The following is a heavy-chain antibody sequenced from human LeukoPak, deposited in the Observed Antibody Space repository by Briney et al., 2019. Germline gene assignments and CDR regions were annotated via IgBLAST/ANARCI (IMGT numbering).Heavy chain of an antibody. CDR3: ARVDQLLYKFDY. CDR2: INPNSGGT. J-gene: IGHJ4*02. Sequence: GASVRVSCEVSGYTFTSYYIHWVRQAPGQGLEWMGWINPNSGGTNYAEKQKFQGRVTMTRDTSITTVYMEPSRLKYDDTAVYYCARVDQLLYKFDYWGQGTLVTLSS. CDR1: GYTFTSYY. V-gene: IGHV1-2*02. D-gene: IGHD2-2*02.